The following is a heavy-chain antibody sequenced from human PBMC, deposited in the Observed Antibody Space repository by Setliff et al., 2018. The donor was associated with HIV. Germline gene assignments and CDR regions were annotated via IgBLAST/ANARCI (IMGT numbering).Heavy chain of an antibody. V-gene: IGHV1-3*01. Sequence: ASVKVSCKASGYTFTDYFMHWVRQAPGQGLEWMGWISAGKGEATYSQESQGRVTFTRDTSATTAYMELSGLRSEDTAVYYCAKDMNRGGYSDSSPHDFWGQGTLVTVSS. D-gene: IGHD3-22*01. CDR3: AKDMNRGGYSDSSPHDF. CDR1: GYTFTDYF. CDR2: ISAGKGEA. J-gene: IGHJ4*02.